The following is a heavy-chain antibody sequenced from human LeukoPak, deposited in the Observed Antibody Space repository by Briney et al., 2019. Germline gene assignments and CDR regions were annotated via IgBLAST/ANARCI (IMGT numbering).Heavy chain of an antibody. V-gene: IGHV4-59*08. CDR2: IYYSGST. J-gene: IGHJ3*02. Sequence: PSETLSLTCTVSGGSISSYYWSWIRQPPGKGLEWIGYIYYSGSTNYNPSLKSRVTISVDTSKNQFSLKLSSVTAADTAVYYCAGPLLTTVTTGAFDIWGQGTMVTVSS. CDR3: AGPLLTTVTTGAFDI. D-gene: IGHD4-17*01. CDR1: GGSISSYY.